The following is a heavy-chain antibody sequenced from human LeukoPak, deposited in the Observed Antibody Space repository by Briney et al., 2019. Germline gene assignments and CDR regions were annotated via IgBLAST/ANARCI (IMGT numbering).Heavy chain of an antibody. CDR1: GYTFTCYY. D-gene: IGHD6-19*01. V-gene: IGHV1-2*02. CDR3: ARGDPYSSGWYDYYGMDV. CDR2: INPNSGGT. Sequence: ASVKVSCKASGYTFTCYYMHWVRQAPGQGLEWMGWINPNSGGTNYAQKFQGRVTMTRDTSISTAYMELSRLRSDDTAVYYCARGDPYSSGWYDYYGMDVWGQGTTVTVSS. J-gene: IGHJ6*02.